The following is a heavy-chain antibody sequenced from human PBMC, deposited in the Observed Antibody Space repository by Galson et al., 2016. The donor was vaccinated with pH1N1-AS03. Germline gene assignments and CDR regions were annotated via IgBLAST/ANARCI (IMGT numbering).Heavy chain of an antibody. Sequence: SLRLSCAASGFNFNVYSMNWVRQAPGKGLEWISYMTSDMRTIKYADSVKGRFTIPRDNARNSLFLQMNSLRAEDTAVYYCTRDSWLSLDIWGQGTMVTVSS. D-gene: IGHD5-12*01. J-gene: IGHJ3*02. CDR1: GFNFNVYS. CDR2: MTSDMRTI. CDR3: TRDSWLSLDI. V-gene: IGHV3-48*01.